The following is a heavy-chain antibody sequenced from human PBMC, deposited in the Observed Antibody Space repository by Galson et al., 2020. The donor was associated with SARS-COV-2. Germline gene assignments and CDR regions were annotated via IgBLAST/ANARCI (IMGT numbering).Heavy chain of an antibody. D-gene: IGHD4-17*01. CDR2: INHSGST. CDR3: ASGTSTVVTLMVPYYYSYDMDV. Sequence: SETLSLTCAVYGGSFSGYYWSWIRQPPGKGLEWIGEINHSGSTNYNPSLKSRVTISVDTSKNQFSLKLSSVTAADTAVYYCASGTSTVVTLMVPYYYSYDMDVGGKGPTVPVSS. J-gene: IGHJ6*03. CDR1: GGSFSGYY. V-gene: IGHV4-34*01.